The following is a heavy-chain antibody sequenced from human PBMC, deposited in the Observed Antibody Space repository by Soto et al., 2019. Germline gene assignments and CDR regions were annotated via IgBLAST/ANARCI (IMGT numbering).Heavy chain of an antibody. V-gene: IGHV1-18*01. CDR1: GYTFTSYG. Sequence: QVQLVQSGAEVKKPGASVKVSCKASGYTFTSYGISWVRQAPGQGLEWMGWISAYNGNTNYAQKLQGRVTMTTDTSTSTAYMELRSPRSDDTAVYYCARVFYYDSSGPYYYYYGMDVWGQGTTVTVSS. CDR3: ARVFYYDSSGPYYYYYGMDV. D-gene: IGHD3-22*01. J-gene: IGHJ6*02. CDR2: ISAYNGNT.